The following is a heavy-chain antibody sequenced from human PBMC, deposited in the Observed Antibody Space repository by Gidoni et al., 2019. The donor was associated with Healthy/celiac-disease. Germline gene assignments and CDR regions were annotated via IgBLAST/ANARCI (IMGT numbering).Heavy chain of an antibody. Sequence: EVQLVESGGGLVQPGGSLRLSCAASGFTFSSYDMHWVRQATGKGLEWVSAIGTAGDTYYPGSVKGRFTISRENAKNSLYLQMNSLRAGDTAVYYCARSSSSGPWSHFDYWGQGTLVTVSS. CDR1: GFTFSSYD. V-gene: IGHV3-13*01. CDR2: IGTAGDT. D-gene: IGHD6-13*01. CDR3: ARSSSSGPWSHFDY. J-gene: IGHJ4*02.